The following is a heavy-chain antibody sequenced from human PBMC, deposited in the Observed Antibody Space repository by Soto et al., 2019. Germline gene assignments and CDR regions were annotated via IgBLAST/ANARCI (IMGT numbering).Heavy chain of an antibody. CDR1: GYTFSDHD. V-gene: IGHV1-8*01. CDR3: ARVGGNWNDDYFDY. CDR2: MNPNSGDT. D-gene: IGHD1-1*01. Sequence: QVQLAQSGAEVKKPGASVKVSCKASGYTFSDHDINWVRQASGQGPEWLGWMNPNSGDTGYAQNFQGRVTMTRDTSKRTAYMELSSLRSEDTAVYYCARVGGNWNDDYFDYWGQGTLVTVSS. J-gene: IGHJ4*02.